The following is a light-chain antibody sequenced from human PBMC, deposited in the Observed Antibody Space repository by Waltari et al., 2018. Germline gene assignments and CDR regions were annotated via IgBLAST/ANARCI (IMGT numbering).Light chain of an antibody. CDR2: RNN. J-gene: IGLJ2*01. CDR1: NNNCGYQR. V-gene: IGLV10-54*01. CDR3: SAWDSSLKVVV. Sequence: QAGLTQPPSVSKGLGQTATPTCTGNNNNCGYQRAAWLQQFPGHPPKLLPTRNNNRPSGISERLYLSRSGNTASLTITGLQPEDEGDYYCSAWDSSLKVVVFGGGTKLTVL.